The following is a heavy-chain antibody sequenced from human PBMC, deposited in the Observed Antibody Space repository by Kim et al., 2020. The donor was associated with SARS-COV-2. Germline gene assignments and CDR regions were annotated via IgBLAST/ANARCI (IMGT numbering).Heavy chain of an antibody. D-gene: IGHD3-16*02. CDR2: IYTSGST. CDR1: GGSISSGSYY. Sequence: SETLSLTCTVSGGSISSGSYYWSWIRQPAGKGLEWIGRIYTSGSTNYNPSLKSRVTISVDTSKNQFSLKLSSVTAADTAVYYCATLSYYYYGMDVWGQGTTVTVSS. V-gene: IGHV4-61*02. J-gene: IGHJ6*02. CDR3: ATLSYYYYGMDV.